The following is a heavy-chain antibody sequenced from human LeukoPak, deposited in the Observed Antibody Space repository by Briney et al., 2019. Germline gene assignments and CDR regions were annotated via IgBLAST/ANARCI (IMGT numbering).Heavy chain of an antibody. V-gene: IGHV4-30-4*01. CDR1: GGSISSGDYY. CDR3: ARQTYYYDSSGYYWQYFQH. Sequence: SETLSLTCTVSGGSISSGDYYWSWIRQPPGKGLEWIGYIYYSGSTYYNPSLKSRVTISVDTSKNQFSLKLSSVTAVDTAVYYCARQTYYYDSSGYYWQYFQHLGQGTLVTVSS. J-gene: IGHJ1*01. D-gene: IGHD3-22*01. CDR2: IYYSGST.